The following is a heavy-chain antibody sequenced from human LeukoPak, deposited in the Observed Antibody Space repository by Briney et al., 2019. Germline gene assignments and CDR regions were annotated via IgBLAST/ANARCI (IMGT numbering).Heavy chain of an antibody. V-gene: IGHV1-46*01. CDR3: ARANVDTAMVTVYNWFDP. Sequence: GASVKVSCKASGYTFTSYYMHWVRQAPGQGLEWMGIINPSGGSTSYAQKFQGRVTMTRDTSTSTVYMELSSLGSEDTAVYYCARANVDTAMVTVYNWFDPWGQGTLVTVSS. D-gene: IGHD5-18*01. CDR1: GYTFTSYY. CDR2: INPSGGST. J-gene: IGHJ5*02.